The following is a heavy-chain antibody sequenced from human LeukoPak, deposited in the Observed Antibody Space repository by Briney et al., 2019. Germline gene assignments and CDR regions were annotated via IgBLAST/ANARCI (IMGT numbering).Heavy chain of an antibody. CDR1: GFTFSSYS. D-gene: IGHD6-13*01. CDR2: ISSSSSYI. Sequence: GGSLRLSCAASGFTFSSYSMNWVRQAPGKGLEWVSSISSSSSYICYADSVKGRFTISRDNAKNSLYLQMNSLRAEDTAVYYCASRDIAAAGTIDYWGQGALVTVSS. CDR3: ASRDIAAAGTIDY. J-gene: IGHJ4*02. V-gene: IGHV3-21*01.